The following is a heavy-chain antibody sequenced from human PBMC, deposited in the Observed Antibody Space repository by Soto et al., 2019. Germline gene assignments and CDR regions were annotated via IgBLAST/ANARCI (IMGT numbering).Heavy chain of an antibody. Sequence: QVQLVESGGGVVQPGRSLRLSCAASGFTFSSYAMHWVRQAPGKGLEWVAVISYDGSNKYYADSVKGRFTNHRDNSKNTLYLQMNSLRAEDTAVYYCARDGSLQQLPEGVLGYWGQGTLVTVSS. CDR3: ARDGSLQQLPEGVLGY. J-gene: IGHJ4*02. V-gene: IGHV3-30-3*01. CDR1: GFTFSSYA. CDR2: ISYDGSNK. D-gene: IGHD6-13*01.